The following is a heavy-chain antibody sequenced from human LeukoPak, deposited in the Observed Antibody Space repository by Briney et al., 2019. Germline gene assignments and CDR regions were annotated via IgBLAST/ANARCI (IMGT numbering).Heavy chain of an antibody. CDR1: GFTFSSYS. CDR3: ARARGGWYSEY. Sequence: PGGSLRLSCAASGFTFSSYSMNWVRQAPGKGLEWVSSISSSGSYIYYADSVKGRFTISRDNAKNSLYLQMNSLRAEDTAVYYYARARGGWYSEYWGQGTLVTVSS. CDR2: ISSSGSYI. V-gene: IGHV3-21*01. D-gene: IGHD6-19*01. J-gene: IGHJ4*02.